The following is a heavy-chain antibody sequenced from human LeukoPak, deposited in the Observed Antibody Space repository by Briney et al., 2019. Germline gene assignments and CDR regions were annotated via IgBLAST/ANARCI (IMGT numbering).Heavy chain of an antibody. V-gene: IGHV3-23*01. CDR3: AKVRSSGYYLDY. J-gene: IGHJ4*02. D-gene: IGHD3-22*01. CDR2: ISGSGGST. CDR1: GFTVSSTY. Sequence: GGSLRLSCAASGFTVSSTYMSWVRQAPGKGLEWVSAISGSGGSTYYADSVKGRFTISRDNSKNTLYLQMNSLRAEDTAVYYCAKVRSSGYYLDYWGQGTLVTVSS.